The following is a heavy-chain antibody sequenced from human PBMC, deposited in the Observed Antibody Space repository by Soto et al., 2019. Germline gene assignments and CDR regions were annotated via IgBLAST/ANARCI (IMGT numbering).Heavy chain of an antibody. J-gene: IGHJ4*02. V-gene: IGHV3-30*18. D-gene: IGHD4-17*01. CDR1: GFTFSSYG. CDR3: AKDPRSPTVTTPDY. CDR2: ISYDGSNK. Sequence: QVQLVESGGGVVQPGRSLRLSCAASGFTFSSYGMHWVRQAPGKGLEWVAVISYDGSNKYYADSVKGRFTISRDNSKNTLYLQRNSLRAEDTAVYYWAKDPRSPTVTTPDYWGQGTLVTVSS.